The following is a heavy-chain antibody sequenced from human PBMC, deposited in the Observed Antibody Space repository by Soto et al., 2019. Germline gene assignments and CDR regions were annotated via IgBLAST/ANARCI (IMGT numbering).Heavy chain of an antibody. CDR3: AREWKHNGGNSEIDY. V-gene: IGHV4-31*03. Sequence: SSETLSLTCTVSGGSISSGGYYWSWIRQHPGKGLEWIGYIYYSGSTYYNPSLKSRVTISVDTSKNQFSLKLSSVTAADTAVYYCAREWKHNGGNSEIDYWGQGTLVTVSS. D-gene: IGHD2-21*02. CDR1: GGSISSGGYY. J-gene: IGHJ4*02. CDR2: IYYSGST.